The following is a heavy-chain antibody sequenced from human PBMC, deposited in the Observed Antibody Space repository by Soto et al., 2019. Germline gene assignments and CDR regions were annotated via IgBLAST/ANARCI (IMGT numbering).Heavy chain of an antibody. Sequence: QVQLVESGGGVVQPGRSLRLSCAASGFIFTTYGLHWVRQAPGKGLEWVAVIWYDGSNQYYADSVKGRFTISRDNSKNILYLEMNSVRVEDTAVYYCVKDHCGGDCYSDPYVDYWGHGTLVTVS. J-gene: IGHJ4*01. CDR3: VKDHCGGDCYSDPYVDY. V-gene: IGHV3-33*06. CDR1: GFIFTTYG. D-gene: IGHD2-21*02. CDR2: IWYDGSNQ.